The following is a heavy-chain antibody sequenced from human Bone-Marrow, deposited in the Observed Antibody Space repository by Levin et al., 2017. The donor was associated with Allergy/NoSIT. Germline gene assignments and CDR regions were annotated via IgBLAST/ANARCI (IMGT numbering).Heavy chain of an antibody. CDR2: IYHSGYT. Sequence: GSLRLSCAVSSFSINTDNYWGWIRQPPGKGLEWIGSIYHSGYTYHNPSLKSRVTILVDTSKNQFSLNLSSVTAADSAVYYCARTMGRRITDLDYWGQGTLVTVSS. V-gene: IGHV4-38-2*01. CDR1: SFSINTDNY. CDR3: ARTMGRRITDLDY. J-gene: IGHJ4*02. D-gene: IGHD3-10*01.